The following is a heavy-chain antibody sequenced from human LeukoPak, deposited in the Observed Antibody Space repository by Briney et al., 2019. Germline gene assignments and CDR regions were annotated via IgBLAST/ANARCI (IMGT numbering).Heavy chain of an antibody. CDR3: ARDRGGRVVVTATYFDS. V-gene: IGHV3-21*01. CDR2: INSGSNYI. Sequence: GGSLRLSCAASGFTFSSYTINWVRQPPGKGLEWVASINSGSNYIFYADLVKGRFTFSRDNGKNSLSLQINSLRAEDTAVYYCARDRGGRVVVTATYFDSWGQGTLVTVSS. D-gene: IGHD2-21*02. CDR1: GFTFSSYT. J-gene: IGHJ4*02.